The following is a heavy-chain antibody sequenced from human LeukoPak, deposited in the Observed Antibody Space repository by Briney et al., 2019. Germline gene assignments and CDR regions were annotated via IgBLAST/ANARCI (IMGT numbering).Heavy chain of an antibody. V-gene: IGHV3-30*18. CDR3: AKDPHYYGSGSYSY. D-gene: IGHD3-10*01. CDR2: ISYDGSNK. CDR1: GFTFGDYA. Sequence: PGRSLRLSCAASGFTFGDYAMHWVRQAPGKGLEWVAVISYDGSNKYCADSVKGRFTISRDNSKNTLYLQMDSLRAEDTAVYYCAKDPHYYGSGSYSYWGQGTLVTVSS. J-gene: IGHJ4*02.